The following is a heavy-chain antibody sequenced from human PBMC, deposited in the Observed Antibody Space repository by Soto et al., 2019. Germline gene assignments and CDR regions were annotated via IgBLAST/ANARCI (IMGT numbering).Heavy chain of an antibody. J-gene: IGHJ4*02. CDR1: GGSISSSSYY. V-gene: IGHV4-39*01. CDR2: IYYSGST. D-gene: IGHD7-27*01. CDR3: ARHWDLYGTGLGYFDY. Sequence: QLQLQESGPGLVKPSETLSLTCTVSGGSISSSSYYWGWIRQPPGKGLEWIGSIYYSGSTYYNPSLKSRVTISVDTSKNQFSLKLSSVTAADTAVYYCARHWDLYGTGLGYFDYWGQGTLVTVSS.